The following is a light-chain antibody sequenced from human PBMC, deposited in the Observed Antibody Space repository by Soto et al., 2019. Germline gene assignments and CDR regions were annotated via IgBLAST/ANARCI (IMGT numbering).Light chain of an antibody. V-gene: IGKV1-8*01. J-gene: IGKJ4*01. CDR2: AAS. Sequence: ALQVPQSPSSLSASVGDNFTITFRASQGFRKSLAWYQRKAGNAPKLLIYAASTLQSGVPSRFSGSGSGTDFTLTISGLQSEDFATYYCQQYYNYPLTFGGGTKVDVK. CDR1: QGFRKS. CDR3: QQYYNYPLT.